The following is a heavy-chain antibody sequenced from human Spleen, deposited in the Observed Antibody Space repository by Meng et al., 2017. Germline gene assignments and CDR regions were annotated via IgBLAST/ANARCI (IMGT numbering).Heavy chain of an antibody. D-gene: IGHD1-26*01. CDR1: GFTFSNAW. CDR2: TSRDGSDT. J-gene: IGHJ4*02. Sequence: EVQLVESGGGLVKPGGSLRLSCEGSGFTFSNAWMSWVRQAPGKGLVWVSRTSRDGSDTVYADSVKGRFTMSRDNAKNTLYLQMNSLRAEDTAVYYCAAAWELLPPGYWGQGTLVTVSS. CDR3: AAAWELLPPGY. V-gene: IGHV3-74*02.